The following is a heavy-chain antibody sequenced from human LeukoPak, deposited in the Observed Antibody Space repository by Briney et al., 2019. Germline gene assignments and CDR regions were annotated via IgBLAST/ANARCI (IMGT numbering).Heavy chain of an antibody. CDR3: ARAIAYSEYDYLAD. J-gene: IGHJ4*02. D-gene: IGHD5-12*01. V-gene: IGHV3-74*01. Sequence: GGSLRLSCAASGFTFSRSWMHWVRQAPGKGLVWVSRINYDGSTITYADSVKGRFTISRDNAKTTVYLQMNSLRAEDTAVYYCARAIAYSEYDYLADWGQGTLVTVSS. CDR2: INYDGSTI. CDR1: GFTFSRSW.